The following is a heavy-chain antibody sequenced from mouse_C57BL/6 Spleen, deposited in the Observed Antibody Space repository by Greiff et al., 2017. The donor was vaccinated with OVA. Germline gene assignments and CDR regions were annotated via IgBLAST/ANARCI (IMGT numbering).Heavy chain of an antibody. J-gene: IGHJ2*01. CDR3: ARLNYYGSSYFDY. CDR1: GYTFTSYW. V-gene: IGHV1-50*01. CDR2: IDPSDSYT. D-gene: IGHD1-1*01. Sequence: QVQLQQSGAELVKPGASVKLSCKASGYTFTSYWMQWVKQRPGQGLEWIGEIDPSDSYTNYNQKFKGKATLTVDPSSSTAYMQLSSLTSEDSAVYYCARLNYYGSSYFDYWGQGTTLTVSS.